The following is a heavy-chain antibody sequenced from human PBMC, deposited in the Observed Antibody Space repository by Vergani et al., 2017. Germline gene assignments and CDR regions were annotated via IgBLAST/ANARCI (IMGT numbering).Heavy chain of an antibody. CDR2: INAGNGNT. D-gene: IGHD3-3*01. J-gene: IGHJ6*02. CDR3: ATDRWYFWSGYSYYYYYYGMDV. V-gene: IGHV1-3*01. Sequence: QVQLVQSGAEVKKPGASVKVSCKASGYTFTSYAMHWVRQAPGQRLEWMGWINAGNGNTKYSQKFQGRVTITRDTSASTAYMELSSLRSEDTAVYYCATDRWYFWSGYSYYYYYYGMDVWGQGTTVTVSS. CDR1: GYTFTSYA.